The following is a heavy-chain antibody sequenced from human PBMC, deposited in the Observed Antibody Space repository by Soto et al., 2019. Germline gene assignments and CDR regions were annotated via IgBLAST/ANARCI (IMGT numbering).Heavy chain of an antibody. V-gene: IGHV1-18*01. CDR3: ARVMPVLRTSRPNWFDP. J-gene: IGHJ5*02. CDR1: GYAFTSYG. CDR2: ISAYNGNT. Sequence: ASVKVSCKESGYAFTSYGISWVRQAPGQGLEWMGWISAYNGNTNYAQKLQGRVTMTTDTSTSTAYMELRSLRSDDTAVYYCARVMPVLRTSRPNWFDPWGKGTPVSVSS. D-gene: IGHD3-3*01.